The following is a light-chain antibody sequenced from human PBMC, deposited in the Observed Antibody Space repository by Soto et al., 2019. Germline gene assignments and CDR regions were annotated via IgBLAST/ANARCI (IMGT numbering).Light chain of an antibody. V-gene: IGLV1-44*01. CDR3: AAWDDSLNGYV. CDR2: NNN. Sequence: VLTQPPSASGTPGQGVPISCSGITSNIGSNTVNWYQQLPGTAPKLLIYNNNQRPSGVPDRFSGSKSGTSASLAIGGLQSEDEADYYCAAWDDSLNGYVFGTGTNVTVL. J-gene: IGLJ1*01. CDR1: TSNIGSNT.